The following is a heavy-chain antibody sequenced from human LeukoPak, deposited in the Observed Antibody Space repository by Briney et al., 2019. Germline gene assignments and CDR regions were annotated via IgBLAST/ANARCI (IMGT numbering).Heavy chain of an antibody. CDR2: INHSGST. Sequence: SETLSLTCAVYGGSFSGYDWSWIRQPPGKGLEWMGEINHSGSTNYNPSLKSRGTISVDTYNNQFSLKLSSVTAADTAVYYCARELFGSGGSYYWGQGTLVTVSS. D-gene: IGHD2-15*01. CDR3: ARELFGSGGSYY. CDR1: GGSFSGYD. J-gene: IGHJ4*02. V-gene: IGHV4-34*01.